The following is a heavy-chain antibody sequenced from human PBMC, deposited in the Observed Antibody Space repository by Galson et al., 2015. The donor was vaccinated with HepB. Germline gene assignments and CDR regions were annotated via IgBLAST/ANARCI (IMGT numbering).Heavy chain of an antibody. CDR3: ASETTVTIRGADWFDP. CDR2: ISSSSSTI. Sequence: SLRLSCAASGFTFSSYSMNWVRQAPGKGLEWVSYISSSSSTIYCADSVKGRFTISRDNAKNSLYLQMNSLRAEDTAVYYCASETTVTIRGADWFDPWGQGTLVTVSS. V-gene: IGHV3-48*01. J-gene: IGHJ5*02. CDR1: GFTFSSYS. D-gene: IGHD4-17*01.